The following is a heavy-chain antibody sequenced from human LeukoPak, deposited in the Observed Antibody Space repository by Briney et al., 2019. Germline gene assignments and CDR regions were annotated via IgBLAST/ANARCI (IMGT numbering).Heavy chain of an antibody. D-gene: IGHD3-22*01. J-gene: IGHJ1*01. CDR3: ARGDSSGTTEYFQH. CDR1: GYTFTDYW. CDR2: MYPGDSDT. V-gene: IGHV5-51*01. Sequence: GESLKISCKGSGYTFTDYWIGWVRQMPGKGLEWMGIMYPGDSDTRYSPSFQGQVTISADKSITTDYLQWSSLKASDTAIYYCARGDSSGTTEYFQHWGQGTLVTVSS.